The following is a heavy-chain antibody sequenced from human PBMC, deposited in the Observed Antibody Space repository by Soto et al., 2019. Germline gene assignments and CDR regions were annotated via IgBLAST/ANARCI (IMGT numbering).Heavy chain of an antibody. Sequence: QVQLVESGGGVVQPGRSLRLSCAASGFTFSSYAMHWVRQAPGKGLEWVAVISYDGSNKYYADSVKGRFTISRDNSKNTLYLQMNSLRAEDTAVYYCARYTARGSYYFDYWGQGTLVTVSS. CDR2: ISYDGSNK. D-gene: IGHD5-18*01. J-gene: IGHJ4*02. CDR3: ARYTARGSYYFDY. CDR1: GFTFSSYA. V-gene: IGHV3-30-3*01.